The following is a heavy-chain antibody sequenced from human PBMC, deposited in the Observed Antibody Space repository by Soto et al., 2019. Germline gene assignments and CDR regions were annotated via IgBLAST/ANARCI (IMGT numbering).Heavy chain of an antibody. CDR3: ARADYYDGSGFYYHY. CDR2: INPSGGST. D-gene: IGHD3-22*01. Sequence: QVQLVQSGAEVKKPGASMKVSCKASGYIFANHYIHWVRQAPGRGLEWMGIINPSGGSTNYLQKCQGRVTMTRGTSTSTVYMELSSLRSDDTAVYFCARADYYDGSGFYYHYWGQGTLVTVSS. CDR1: GYIFANHY. V-gene: IGHV1-46*01. J-gene: IGHJ4*02.